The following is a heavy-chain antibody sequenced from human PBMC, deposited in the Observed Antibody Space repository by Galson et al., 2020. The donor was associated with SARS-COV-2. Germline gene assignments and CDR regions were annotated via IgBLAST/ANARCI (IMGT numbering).Heavy chain of an antibody. CDR2: ISAYNGNT. J-gene: IGHJ5*02. D-gene: IGHD3-10*01. Sequence: ASVTVSCKASGYTFTSYGISWVRQAPGQGLEWMGWISAYNGNTNYAQKLQGRVTMTTDTSTSTAYMGLRSLRSDDTAVYYCARNTLWFEMGDWFEPWGQGTLVTVSS. CDR1: GYTFTSYG. CDR3: ARNTLWFEMGDWFEP. V-gene: IGHV1-18*01.